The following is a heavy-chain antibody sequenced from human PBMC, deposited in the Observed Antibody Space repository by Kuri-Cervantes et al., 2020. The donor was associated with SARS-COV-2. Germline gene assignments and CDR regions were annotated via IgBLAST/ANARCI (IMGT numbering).Heavy chain of an antibody. CDR2: ISGSGETI. J-gene: IGHJ6*02. D-gene: IGHD2-8*01. CDR3: ALEIMSFFGMDV. V-gene: IGHV3-23*01. Sequence: GESLKISCAASGFTFRSYAMTWVRQAPGKGLEWVSVISGSGETIHYADSVQGRFTISRDNSKKMLYLQMKSLRAEDTATYYCALEIMSFFGMDVWGQGTTGT. CDR1: GFTFRSYA.